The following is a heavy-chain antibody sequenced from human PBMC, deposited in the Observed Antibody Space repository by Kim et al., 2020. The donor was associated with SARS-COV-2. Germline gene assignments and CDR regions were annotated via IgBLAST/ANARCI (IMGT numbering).Heavy chain of an antibody. CDR3: ARGDYESYYYGMDV. V-gene: IGHV4-31*03. CDR1: GGSISSGGYY. Sequence: SETLSLTCTVSGGSISSGGYYWRWIRQHPGKGLEWIGYIYYSGSTYYNPSLKSRVTISVDTSKNQFSLKLSSVTAADTAVYYCARGDYESYYYGMDVWGQGTTVTIAS. J-gene: IGHJ6*02. CDR2: IYYSGST. D-gene: IGHD4-17*01.